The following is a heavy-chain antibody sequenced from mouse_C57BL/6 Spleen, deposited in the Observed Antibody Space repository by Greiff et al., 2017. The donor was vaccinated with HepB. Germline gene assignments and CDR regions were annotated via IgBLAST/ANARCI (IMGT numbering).Heavy chain of an antibody. CDR2: ISDGGSYT. V-gene: IGHV5-4*01. CDR3: ARDRGHYGSSYDYAMDY. CDR1: GFTFSSYA. J-gene: IGHJ4*01. D-gene: IGHD1-1*01. Sequence: EVKLMESGGGLVKPGGSLKLSCAASGFTFSSYAMSWVRQPPEKRLEWVATISDGGSYTYYPDNVKGRFTISRDNAKNNLYLQMSHLKSEDTAMYYCARDRGHYGSSYDYAMDYWGQGTSVTVSS.